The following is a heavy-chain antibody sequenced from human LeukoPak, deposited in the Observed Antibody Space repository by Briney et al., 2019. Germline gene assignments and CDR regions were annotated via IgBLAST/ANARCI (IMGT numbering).Heavy chain of an antibody. CDR2: MNPNSGNT. Sequence: SVNLSLTASVYTFTSNDFNWVRHATGQGLEWMGWMNPNSGNTGYAQKFQGRVTMTWNTSISTAYMELSSLRSEDTAVYYCARGPRAMVRGVIDYYFDYWGQGTLVTVSS. CDR3: ARGPRAMVRGVIDYYFDY. CDR1: VYTFTSND. J-gene: IGHJ4*02. V-gene: IGHV1-8*01. D-gene: IGHD3-10*01.